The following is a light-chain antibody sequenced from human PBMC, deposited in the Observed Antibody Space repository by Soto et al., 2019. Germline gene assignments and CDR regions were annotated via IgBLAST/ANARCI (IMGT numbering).Light chain of an antibody. V-gene: IGKV3-20*01. CDR1: QSVTSPF. CDR3: QQYGSSPRT. Sequence: EIVLTQSPGTLSLSPGERATLSCRASQSVTSPFLAWYQQKPGQPPRLLIYSTSGRATGIPDRFSGSGSGTDFTLTISSREPEDSAVYYCQQYGSSPRTFGQGTKVEV. J-gene: IGKJ1*01. CDR2: STS.